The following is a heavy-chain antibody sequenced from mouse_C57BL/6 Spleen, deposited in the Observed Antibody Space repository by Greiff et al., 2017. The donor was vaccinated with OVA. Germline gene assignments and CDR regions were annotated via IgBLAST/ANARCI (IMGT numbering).Heavy chain of an antibody. Sequence: EVQLQQSGPELVKPGASVKISCKASGYTFTDYYMNWVKQSHGKSLEWIGDINPNNGGTSYNQKFKGKATLTVDKSSSTAYMELRSLTSEDSAVYYCARLGDYGNYEGGAMDYWGQGTSVTVSS. D-gene: IGHD2-1*01. CDR2: INPNNGGT. J-gene: IGHJ4*01. CDR3: ARLGDYGNYEGGAMDY. CDR1: GYTFTDYY. V-gene: IGHV1-26*01.